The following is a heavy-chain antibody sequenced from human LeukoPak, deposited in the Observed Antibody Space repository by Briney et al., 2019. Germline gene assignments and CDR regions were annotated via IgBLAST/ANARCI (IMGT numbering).Heavy chain of an antibody. Sequence: GGSLRLSCAASGFTFSSYGMSWVRQAPGKGLEWVAVISYDGSNKYYADSVKGRFTISRDNSKNTLYLQMNSLRAEDTAVYYCAGDEASGQWLVPYFDYWGQGTLVTVSS. CDR2: ISYDGSNK. V-gene: IGHV3-30*03. D-gene: IGHD6-19*01. CDR3: AGDEASGQWLVPYFDY. J-gene: IGHJ4*02. CDR1: GFTFSSYG.